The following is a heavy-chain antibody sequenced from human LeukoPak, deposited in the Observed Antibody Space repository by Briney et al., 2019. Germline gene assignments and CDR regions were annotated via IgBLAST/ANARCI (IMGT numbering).Heavy chain of an antibody. CDR3: AKDRSYYDSRGYFDY. Sequence: PGGSLRLSCAASGFTFSSYGMHWVRQAPGKGLEWVAFIRYDGSNKYYADSVKGRFTISRDNSKNTLYLQMNSLRAEDTALYYCAKDRSYYDSRGYFDYWGQGTLVTVSS. CDR1: GFTFSSYG. J-gene: IGHJ4*02. CDR2: IRYDGSNK. D-gene: IGHD3-22*01. V-gene: IGHV3-30*02.